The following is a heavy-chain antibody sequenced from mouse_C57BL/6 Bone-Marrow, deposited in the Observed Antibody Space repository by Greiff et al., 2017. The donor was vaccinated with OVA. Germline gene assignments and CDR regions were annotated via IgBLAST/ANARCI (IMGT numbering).Heavy chain of an antibody. CDR2: IDPSDSYT. CDR1: GYTFTSYW. CDR3: ARKVYYYGSWFAY. D-gene: IGHD1-1*01. J-gene: IGHJ3*01. Sequence: QVQLKQPGAELVRPGTSVKLSCKASGYTFTSYWMHWVKQRPGQGLEWIGVIDPSDSYTNYNQKFKGKATLTVDTSSSTAYMQLSSLTSEDSAVYYCARKVYYYGSWFAYWGQGTLVTVSA. V-gene: IGHV1-59*01.